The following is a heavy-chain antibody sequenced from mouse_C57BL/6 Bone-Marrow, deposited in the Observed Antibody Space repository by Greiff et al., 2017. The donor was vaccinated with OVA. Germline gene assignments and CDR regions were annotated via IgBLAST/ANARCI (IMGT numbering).Heavy chain of an antibody. V-gene: IGHV5-12*01. CDR3: ARHALTPFDY. J-gene: IGHJ2*01. D-gene: IGHD1-3*01. CDR1: GFTFSDYY. Sequence: EVKLMESGGGLVQPGGSLKLSCAASGFTFSDYYMYWVRQTPEKRLEWVAYISNGGGSTYYPDTVKGRFTISRDNAKNTLYLQMSRLKSEDTAMYYCARHALTPFDYWGQGTTLTVSS. CDR2: ISNGGGST.